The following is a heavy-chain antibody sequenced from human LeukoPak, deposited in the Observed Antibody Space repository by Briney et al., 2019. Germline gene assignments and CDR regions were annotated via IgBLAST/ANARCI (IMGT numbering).Heavy chain of an antibody. CDR3: AKDEVGGEDDI. D-gene: IGHD1-26*01. CDR2: ISGSGGST. CDR1: EFTFSSYG. V-gene: IGHV3-23*01. J-gene: IGHJ3*02. Sequence: GGSLRLSCAASEFTFSSYGMSWVRQAPGKGLEWVSAISGSGGSTYYADSVKGRFTISRDNSKNTLYLQMNSLRAEDTAVYYCAKDEVGGEDDIWGQGTMVTVSS.